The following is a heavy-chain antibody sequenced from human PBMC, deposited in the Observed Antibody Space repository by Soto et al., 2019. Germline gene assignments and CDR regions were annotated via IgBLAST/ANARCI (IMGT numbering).Heavy chain of an antibody. D-gene: IGHD3-22*01. CDR2: IYPGDSDT. V-gene: IGHV5-51*01. CDR1: GYSVTSYW. Sequence: GEALKISCKGSGYSVTSYWIGWVRQMPGKGLEWMGIIYPGDSDTRYSPSFQGQVTISADKSISTAYLQWSSLKASDTAMYYCARAEEAYDSSGSEYFQHWGQGTLVTVSS. CDR3: ARAEEAYDSSGSEYFQH. J-gene: IGHJ1*01.